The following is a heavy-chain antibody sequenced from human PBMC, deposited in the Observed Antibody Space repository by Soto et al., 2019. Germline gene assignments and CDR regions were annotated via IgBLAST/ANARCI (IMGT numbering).Heavy chain of an antibody. J-gene: IGHJ4*02. CDR3: ARDPTYSSSLLDY. V-gene: IGHV3-30-3*01. D-gene: IGHD6-6*01. CDR2: ISYDGSNK. CDR1: GFTFSSYA. Sequence: QVQLVESGGGVVQPGRSLRLSCAASGFTFSSYAMHWVRQAPGKGLEWVAVISYDGSNKYYADSVKGRFTISRDNSKNTLYLQMNSLRAEDTAVYYCARDPTYSSSLLDYWGQGTLVTVSS.